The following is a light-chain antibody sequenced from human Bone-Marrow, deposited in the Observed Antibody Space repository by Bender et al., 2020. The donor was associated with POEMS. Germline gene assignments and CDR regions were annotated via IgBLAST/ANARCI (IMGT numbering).Light chain of an antibody. CDR2: SNY. CDR1: DSNFGGNN. V-gene: IGLV1-44*01. Sequence: QSVLTQPPSASGTPGQSVIISCSGTDSNFGGNNVNWYQHLPGTAPRLVVYSNYQRPSGVPDRFSGSKSGTSASLAISGLRSEDEAHYYCAAWDDSLNEGLFGGGTKLTVL. CDR3: AAWDDSLNEGL. J-gene: IGLJ2*01.